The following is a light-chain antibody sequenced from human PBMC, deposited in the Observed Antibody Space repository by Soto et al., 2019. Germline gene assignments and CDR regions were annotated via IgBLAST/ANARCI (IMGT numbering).Light chain of an antibody. Sequence: DIQLTQSPSFLSASVGDTVTITCRASQGMSTYLAWYQQKPGKVPKLLIRSASHLQSGVPPRFSGGGSGTEFTLTISTLQPDGSGIYYCQQLNGYQLAFGGGTNVEIK. CDR2: SAS. CDR1: QGMSTY. J-gene: IGKJ4*01. V-gene: IGKV1-9*01. CDR3: QQLNGYQLA.